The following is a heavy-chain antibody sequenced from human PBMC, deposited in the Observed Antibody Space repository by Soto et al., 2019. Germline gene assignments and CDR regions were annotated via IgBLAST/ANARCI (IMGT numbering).Heavy chain of an antibody. D-gene: IGHD6-13*01. V-gene: IGHV3-23*01. CDR2: ISGSGGGNTS. Sequence: GGSLRLSCAASGFTFSTYAMSWVRQAPGKGLEWVSSISGSGGGNTSYYADSVKGRFTISRDDSKNTLHVQMNSLRAEDTAVYYCVKDWTGSRCPCMDVWGQGTTVTVSS. J-gene: IGHJ6*02. CDR3: VKDWTGSRCPCMDV. CDR1: GFTFSTYA.